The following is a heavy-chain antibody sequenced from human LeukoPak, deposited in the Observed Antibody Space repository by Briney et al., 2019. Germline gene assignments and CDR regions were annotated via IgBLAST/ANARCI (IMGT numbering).Heavy chain of an antibody. D-gene: IGHD3-22*01. J-gene: IGHJ4*02. CDR1: GFTFSGSA. Sequence: GGSLRLSCAASGFTFSGSAIHWGRQASGKGLEWVGRIRSKAKNYATAYAASVKGRFTIFRDDSKNTAYLQMNSLKTEDTAVYYCTRPGYYDTSGDDYWGQGTLVTVSS. CDR3: TRPGYYDTSGDDY. CDR2: IRSKAKNYAT. V-gene: IGHV3-73*01.